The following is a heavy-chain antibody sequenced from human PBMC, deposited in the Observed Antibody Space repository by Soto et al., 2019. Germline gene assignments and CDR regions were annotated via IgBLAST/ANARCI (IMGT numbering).Heavy chain of an antibody. CDR1: GYTFTSYA. V-gene: IGHV1-3*01. Sequence: GASVKVSCKASGYTFTSYAMHWVRQAPGQRLEWMGWINAGNGNTKYSQKFQGRVTITRDTSASTAYMELSSLRSEDTAVYYCARKRHYDFWSGYYDYWGQGTLVTVSS. CDR2: INAGNGNT. CDR3: ARKRHYDFWSGYYDY. D-gene: IGHD3-3*01. J-gene: IGHJ4*02.